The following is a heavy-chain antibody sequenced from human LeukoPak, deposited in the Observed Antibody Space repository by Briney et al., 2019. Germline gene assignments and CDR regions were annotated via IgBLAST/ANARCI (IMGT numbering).Heavy chain of an antibody. CDR3: ARQLGYCSDGSCYFDY. CDR2: ISGDGGST. D-gene: IGHD2-15*01. V-gene: IGHV3-43*02. J-gene: IGHJ4*02. CDR1: GFTFDDYG. Sequence: PGGSLRLSCAASGFTFDDYGLHWVRQAPGKGLEWVSLISGDGGSTYYADSVKGRFTISRDNSKNTLHLQMNSLRAEDTAVYHCARQLGYCSDGSCYFDYWGQGTLVTVSS.